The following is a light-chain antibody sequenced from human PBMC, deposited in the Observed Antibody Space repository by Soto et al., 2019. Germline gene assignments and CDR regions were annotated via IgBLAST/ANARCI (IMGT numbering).Light chain of an antibody. Sequence: DIVMTKSPDSLAVSLGERATINCKSSQSVLYSSNNKNYLAWYQQKPGQPPKLLIYWASTRESGVPDRFSGSGSGTDFTITISSLQAEDVAVYYCQQYYSTPYTFGQGTKLEIK. CDR1: QSVLYSSNNKNY. J-gene: IGKJ2*01. CDR3: QQYYSTPYT. V-gene: IGKV4-1*01. CDR2: WAS.